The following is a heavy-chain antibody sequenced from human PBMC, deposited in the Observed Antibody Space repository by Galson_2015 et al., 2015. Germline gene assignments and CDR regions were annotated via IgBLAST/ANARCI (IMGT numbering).Heavy chain of an antibody. D-gene: IGHD3/OR15-3a*01. CDR1: GFTFSDHY. CDR3: ARVGLGAFDV. V-gene: IGHV3-72*01. Sequence: SLRLSCAASGFTFSDHYMDWVRQAPGKGLEWVGRSRNKPNSYIKEYAASVKGRFTISRDDSKNSLHLQMNSLQTEDTAVYYCARVGLGAFDVWGQGTMVTVSS. J-gene: IGHJ3*01. CDR2: SRNKPNSYIK.